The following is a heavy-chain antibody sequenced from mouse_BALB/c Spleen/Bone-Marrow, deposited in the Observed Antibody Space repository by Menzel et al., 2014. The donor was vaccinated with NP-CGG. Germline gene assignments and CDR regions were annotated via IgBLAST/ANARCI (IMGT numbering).Heavy chain of an antibody. CDR3: VYGRDWYFDV. V-gene: IGHV14-3*02. CDR2: IDPANGNT. J-gene: IGHJ1*01. D-gene: IGHD1-1*01. Sequence: EVKLMESGAELVEPGASVKLSCTASGFNIKDTYMHWVKERPEQGLEWIGRIDPANGNTKYDPKFQGKATITADTSSNTAYLQLSSLTSEDTAVYYCVYGRDWYFDVWGAGTTVTVSS. CDR1: GFNIKDTY.